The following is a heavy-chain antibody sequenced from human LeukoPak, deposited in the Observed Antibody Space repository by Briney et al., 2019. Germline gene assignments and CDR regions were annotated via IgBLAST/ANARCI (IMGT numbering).Heavy chain of an antibody. Sequence: ASVKVSCKASGYTFTDYHMHWVRQVPGQGLQWMGWMNPHSGGTNYAQKFQGRVTMTRDTSINTAYMELSRLRSDDTAVYYCASLGELSLGKDYWGQGTLVTVSS. D-gene: IGHD3-16*02. CDR2: MNPHSGGT. CDR1: GYTFTDYH. V-gene: IGHV1-2*02. J-gene: IGHJ4*02. CDR3: ASLGELSLGKDY.